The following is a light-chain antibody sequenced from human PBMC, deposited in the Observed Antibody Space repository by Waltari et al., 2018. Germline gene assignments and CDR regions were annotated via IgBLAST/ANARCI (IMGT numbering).Light chain of an antibody. CDR3: QQSYSAPWT. CDR1: QTITNY. J-gene: IGKJ1*01. CDR2: AAS. Sequence: DIQMTQSPSSLSASVGDRVTITCRASQTITNYINWYQQKSGKAPKLLIYAASSLQSGVPSRFSGSASGTDFTLTITSLQPEDFATYHCQQSYSAPWTLGQGTKVEIK. V-gene: IGKV1-39*01.